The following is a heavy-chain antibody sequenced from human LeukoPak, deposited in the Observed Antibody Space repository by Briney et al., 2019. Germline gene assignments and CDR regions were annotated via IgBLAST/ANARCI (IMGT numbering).Heavy chain of an antibody. D-gene: IGHD5-18*01. CDR1: GGSISSGGYY. J-gene: IGHJ4*02. CDR2: IYYSGST. V-gene: IGHV4-31*03. CDR3: ARSGRYSYGLI. Sequence: PSQTLSLTCTVSGGSISSGGYYWSWILQHPGKGLEWIGYIYYSGSTYYNPSLKSRVTISVDTSKNQFSLKLSSVTAADTAVYYCARSGRYSYGLIWGQGTLVTVSS.